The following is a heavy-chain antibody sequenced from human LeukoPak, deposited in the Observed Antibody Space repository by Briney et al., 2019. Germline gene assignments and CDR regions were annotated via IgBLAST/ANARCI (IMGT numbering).Heavy chain of an antibody. CDR3: AKVKAATAPEEY. CDR1: GFTFSSYA. J-gene: IGHJ4*02. Sequence: GGSLRLSCAASGFTFSSYAMHWVRQAPGKGLEWVAVISYDGSNKYYADSVKGRFTISRDNSKNTLYLQVNSLRADDTAFYYCAKVKAATAPEEYWGQGTLVTVSS. CDR2: ISYDGSNK. V-gene: IGHV3-30-3*01. D-gene: IGHD6-13*01.